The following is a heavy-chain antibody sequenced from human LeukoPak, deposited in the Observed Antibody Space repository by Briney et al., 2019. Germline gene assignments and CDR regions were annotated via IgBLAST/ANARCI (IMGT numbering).Heavy chain of an antibody. CDR3: ARDYYTSGSPNDF. D-gene: IGHD3-10*01. Sequence: PGGSLRLSCAASGFTFRSYWMRWVRHAPGKGLVWVSRINSDGSSTNYADSVRGRLTISRDNAKNTLYLQMNSLRADDTAVYYCARDYYTSGSPNDFWGQGTLVTVSS. CDR1: GFTFRSYW. CDR2: INSDGSST. J-gene: IGHJ4*02. V-gene: IGHV3-74*01.